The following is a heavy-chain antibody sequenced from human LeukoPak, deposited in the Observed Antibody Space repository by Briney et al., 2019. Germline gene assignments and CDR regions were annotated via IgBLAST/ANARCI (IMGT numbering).Heavy chain of an antibody. CDR3: AREGDKVGFDFDY. CDR1: GGSFSGYY. Sequence: SETLSLTCAVYGGSFSGYYWSWIRQPPGKGLEWIGEINHSGSTNYNPSLKSRVTISVDTSKNQFSLQLNSVAPEDTAVYYCAREGDKVGFDFDYWGQGTLVTVSS. D-gene: IGHD2-21*01. CDR2: INHSGST. V-gene: IGHV4-34*01. J-gene: IGHJ4*02.